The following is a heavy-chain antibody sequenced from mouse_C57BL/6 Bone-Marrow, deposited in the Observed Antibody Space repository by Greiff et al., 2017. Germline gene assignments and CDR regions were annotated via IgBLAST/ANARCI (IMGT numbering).Heavy chain of an antibody. CDR3: ANYDAYYYAMDY. CDR2: IYPRSGNP. V-gene: IGHV1-81*01. D-gene: IGHD2-4*01. Sequence: QVQLKESGAELARPGASVKLSCKASGYTFTSYGISWVKQRTGQGLEWIGEIYPRSGNPYYNEKFKGKATLTADKSSSTAYMELRSLTSEDSAVYFCANYDAYYYAMDYWGQGTSVTVSS. CDR1: GYTFTSYG. J-gene: IGHJ4*01.